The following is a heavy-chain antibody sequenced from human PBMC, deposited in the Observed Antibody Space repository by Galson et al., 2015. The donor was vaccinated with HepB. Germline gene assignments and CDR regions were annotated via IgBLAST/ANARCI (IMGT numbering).Heavy chain of an antibody. J-gene: IGHJ3*02. CDR2: INPSGGST. D-gene: IGHD2-2*01. V-gene: IGHV1-46*01. Sequence: SVKVSCKASGYTFTSYYMHWVRQAPGQGLEWMGIINPSGGSTSYAQKFQGRVTMTRDTSTSTVYMELSSLRSEDTAVYYCARDRVECSSTSCYGEYAFDIWGQGTMVTVSS. CDR1: GYTFTSYY. CDR3: ARDRVECSSTSCYGEYAFDI.